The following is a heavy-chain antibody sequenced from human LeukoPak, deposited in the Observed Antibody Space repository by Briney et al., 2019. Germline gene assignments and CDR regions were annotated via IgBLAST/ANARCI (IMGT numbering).Heavy chain of an antibody. CDR3: ARDQSHITMTNWSPAVDI. D-gene: IGHD3-22*01. V-gene: IGHV1-2*02. CDR1: GYTFTGYY. Sequence: ASVKVSCKASGYTFTGYYMHWVRQAPGQGLEWMGWINPNSGGTNYAQKFQGRVTMTRDTSTSTAYMELRSLRSDDTAVYYCARDQSHITMTNWSPAVDIWGQGTMVTVSS. CDR2: INPNSGGT. J-gene: IGHJ3*02.